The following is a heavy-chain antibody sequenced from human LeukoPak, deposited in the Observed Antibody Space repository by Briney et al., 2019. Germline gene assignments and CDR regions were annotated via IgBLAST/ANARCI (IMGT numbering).Heavy chain of an antibody. J-gene: IGHJ6*03. V-gene: IGHV3-21*01. D-gene: IGHD1-1*01. CDR2: ISSSSTYI. Sequence: KPGGSLRLSCAASGFPFSSFSMNWVRQAPGKGLEWVSCISSSSTYIYYADSVKGRFTISRENAKNSLSLQMNSLRAEDTAVYYCARDSGSNGLYYYMGVWGKGTTVTVSS. CDR1: GFPFSSFS. CDR3: ARDSGSNGLYYYMGV.